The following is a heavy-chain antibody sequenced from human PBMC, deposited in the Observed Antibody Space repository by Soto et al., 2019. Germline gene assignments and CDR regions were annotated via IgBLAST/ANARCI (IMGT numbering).Heavy chain of an antibody. V-gene: IGHV3-73*02. CDR1: GFTFSAFP. CDR3: AKDHGMDV. Sequence: EMQLMESGGGLVRPGGSLQPSCRASGFTFSAFPIHWVRQPSGKGLEWVGRVRSRVRGHATAYAASVTGRFTISRDNSKNTVFLQMNSLRAEDTAVYYCAKDHGMDVWGQGATVTVSS. CDR2: VRSRVRGHAT. J-gene: IGHJ6*02.